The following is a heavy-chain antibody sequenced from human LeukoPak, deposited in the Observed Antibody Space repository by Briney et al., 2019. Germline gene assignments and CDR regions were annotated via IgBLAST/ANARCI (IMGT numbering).Heavy chain of an antibody. Sequence: PGGSLRLSCAASGFTFDDYGMSWVRQAPGKGLEWVSGINWNGGSTVYADSVKGRFTISRDNAKNSLYLQMNSLRAEDTALYYCARDSVVVPAAIGIYYYYYMDVWGKGTTVTVSS. CDR2: INWNGGST. V-gene: IGHV3-20*04. D-gene: IGHD2-2*02. J-gene: IGHJ6*03. CDR1: GFTFDDYG. CDR3: ARDSVVVPAAIGIYYYYYMDV.